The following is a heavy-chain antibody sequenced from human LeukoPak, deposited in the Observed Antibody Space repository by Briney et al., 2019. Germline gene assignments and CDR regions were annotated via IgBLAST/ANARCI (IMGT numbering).Heavy chain of an antibody. Sequence: EASVKVSCKASGGTFSSYAISWVRQAPGQGLEWMGGIIPIFGTANYAQKFQGRVTITADESTSTAYMELSSLRSEDTAVYYCARVVADQWPFHDYWGQGTLVTVSS. J-gene: IGHJ4*02. CDR1: GGTFSSYA. CDR2: IIPIFGTA. D-gene: IGHD6-19*01. V-gene: IGHV1-69*13. CDR3: ARVVADQWPFHDY.